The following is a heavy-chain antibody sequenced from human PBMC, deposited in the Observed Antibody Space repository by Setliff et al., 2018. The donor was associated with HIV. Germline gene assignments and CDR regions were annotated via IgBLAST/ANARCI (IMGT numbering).Heavy chain of an antibody. CDR3: AGDYAGSGRPFDY. CDR2: IYNSAST. Sequence: SETLSLTCTVSGDSISTDYWTWIRQPPGKGLEWIGYIYNSASTSYNPSLKSRVTISVDTSKNQFSLKLSSVTAADTAVYFCAGDYAGSGRPFDYWGQGTLVTSPQ. V-gene: IGHV4-4*09. J-gene: IGHJ4*02. CDR1: GDSISTDY. D-gene: IGHD4-17*01.